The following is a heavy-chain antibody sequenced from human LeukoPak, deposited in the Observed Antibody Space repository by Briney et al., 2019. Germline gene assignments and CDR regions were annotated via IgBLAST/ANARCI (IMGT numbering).Heavy chain of an antibody. D-gene: IGHD1-26*01. CDR2: IYSDGSRT. V-gene: IGHV3-74*01. CDR1: GFTFSSYW. J-gene: IGHJ3*02. Sequence: GRSLRLSCAASGFTFSSYWMHWVRQGPGKGLVWVSRIYSDGSRTTYADSVKGRFTISGDNAKNTLYLQMNSLRVEDTAMYYCTRSGRGGAFDIRGRGTMVTVSS. CDR3: TRSGRGGAFDI.